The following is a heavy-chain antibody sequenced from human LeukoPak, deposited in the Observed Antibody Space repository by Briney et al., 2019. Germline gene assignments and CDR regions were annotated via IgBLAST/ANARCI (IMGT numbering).Heavy chain of an antibody. CDR3: ARHLGYDXSGXYPYYYYYGMDV. D-gene: IGHD3-22*01. V-gene: IGHV4-59*08. CDR2: IYYSGST. J-gene: IGHJ6*02. Sequence: SETLSLTCTVSGGSISSYYWSWIRQPPGKGLEWIGYIYYSGSTNYNPSLKSRVTISVDTSKNQFSLKLSSVTAADTAVYYCARHLGYDXSGXYPYYYYYGMDVWGQGTTVTVSS. CDR1: GGSISSYY.